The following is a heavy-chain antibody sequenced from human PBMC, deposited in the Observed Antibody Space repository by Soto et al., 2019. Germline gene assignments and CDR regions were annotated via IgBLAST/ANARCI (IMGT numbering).Heavy chain of an antibody. CDR3: AREIYSSSWYSEYSSYYYGMDV. D-gene: IGHD6-13*01. J-gene: IGHJ6*02. CDR1: GYTLNGYY. V-gene: IGHV1-2*04. Sequence: ASVKVSCKASGYTLNGYYMHWVRQDPGQGLEWMGWINPNSGGTNYAQKFQGWVTMTRDTSISTAYMELSRLRSDDTAVYYCAREIYSSSWYSEYSSYYYGMDVWGQGTTVTVSS. CDR2: INPNSGGT.